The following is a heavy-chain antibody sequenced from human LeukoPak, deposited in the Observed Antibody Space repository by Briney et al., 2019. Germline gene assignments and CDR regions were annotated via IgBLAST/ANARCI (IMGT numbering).Heavy chain of an antibody. CDR1: GFTFSSYA. CDR3: ARDPITVFGVVIIPHYFDY. J-gene: IGHJ4*02. CDR2: ISYDGSNK. V-gene: IGHV3-30*04. Sequence: GGSLRLSCAASGFTFSSYAMHWVRQAPGKGLEWVAVISYDGSNKYYADSVKGRFTISRDNSKNTLYLQVNSLRPEDTAVYYCARDPITVFGVVIIPHYFDYWGQGTLVAVSS. D-gene: IGHD3-3*01.